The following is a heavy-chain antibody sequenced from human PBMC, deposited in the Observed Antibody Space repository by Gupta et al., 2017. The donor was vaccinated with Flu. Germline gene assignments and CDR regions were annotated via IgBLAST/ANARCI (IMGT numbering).Heavy chain of an antibody. CDR1: GFTFSNAW. Sequence: EVQLVESGGGLVKPGGSLRLSCAASGFTFSNAWMSWVRQAPGKGLEWVGRIKSKTDGGTTDYAAPVKGRFTISRDDSKNTLYLQMNSLKTEDTAVYYCTTDIRWELIYDYWGQGTLVTVSS. V-gene: IGHV3-15*01. J-gene: IGHJ4*02. D-gene: IGHD1-26*01. CDR3: TTDIRWELIYDY. CDR2: IKSKTDGGTT.